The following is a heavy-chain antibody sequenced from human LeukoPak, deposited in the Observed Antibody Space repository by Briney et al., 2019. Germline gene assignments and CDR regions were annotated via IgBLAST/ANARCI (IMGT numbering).Heavy chain of an antibody. CDR3: ARCMSELDYGDYAYCYHMDV. J-gene: IGHJ6*04. V-gene: IGHV4-61*09. D-gene: IGHD4-17*01. Sequence: PSQTLSLTCTVSGDSLTSGSRYWSWIRQPAGKGLVWIGHFYSSTRTTYNPSLESRVTISGDTAKNQFSLKLDSVTAADTAVYFCARCMSELDYGDYAYCYHMDVWGKGTTVTVSS. CDR2: FYSSTRT. CDR1: GDSLTSGSRY.